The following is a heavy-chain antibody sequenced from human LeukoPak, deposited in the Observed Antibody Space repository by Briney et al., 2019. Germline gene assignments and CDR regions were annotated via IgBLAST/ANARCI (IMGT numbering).Heavy chain of an antibody. CDR2: TRNKARSYTT. CDR3: ARTYYDILTGIRDFDY. CDR1: GFPFSDHY. J-gene: IGHJ4*02. V-gene: IGHV3-72*01. Sequence: GGSLRLSCAGSGFPFSDHYMDWVRQAPGKGLEWVGRTRNKARSYTTDYATSVKGRFTISRDASKNSVYLQMNSLKTEDTAVYYCARTYYDILTGIRDFDYWGQGTLVTVSS. D-gene: IGHD3-9*01.